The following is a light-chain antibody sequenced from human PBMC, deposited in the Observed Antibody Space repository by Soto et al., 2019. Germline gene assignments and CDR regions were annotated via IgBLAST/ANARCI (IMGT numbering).Light chain of an antibody. J-gene: IGKJ5*01. Sequence: EIVFTAFSGTLSLSPGESGTSLCSASQFIHSRYLAWYQQKPGQAPRLLIYGASSRATGIPDRFSGSGSGTDFTLSITPLEPDDFVVYFCQQYDSSPITFGQGTRLEI. CDR1: QFIHSRY. V-gene: IGKV3-20*01. CDR3: QQYDSSPIT. CDR2: GAS.